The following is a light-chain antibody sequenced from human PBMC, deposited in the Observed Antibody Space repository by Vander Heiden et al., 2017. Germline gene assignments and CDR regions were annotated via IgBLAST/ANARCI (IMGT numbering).Light chain of an antibody. CDR1: GGSIASNY. CDR3: QSYDSSNRWV. V-gene: IGLV6-57*01. CDR2: DDN. J-gene: IGLJ3*02. Sequence: NFMLTQPHSVSESPWKPVTIPSTRSGGSIASNYVQWYQQRPGSSPTTVIYDDNHRPSGVPDRFSGSIDSSSNSASLTISGLKTEDEADYYCQSYDSSNRWVFGGGTKLTVL.